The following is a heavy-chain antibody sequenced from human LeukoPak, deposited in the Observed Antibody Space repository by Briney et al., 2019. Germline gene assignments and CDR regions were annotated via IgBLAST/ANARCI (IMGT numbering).Heavy chain of an antibody. CDR3: ARPSPYNWNIGAFDS. V-gene: IGHV5-51*01. D-gene: IGHD1/OR15-1a*01. CDR2: IYPGDSDT. Sequence: GESLKISCKGSGYSFTSYWIGWVRQMPGKGLEWMGIIYPGDSDTRYSPSFQGQVTISADKSISTAYLQWSSLKASDTAMYYCARPSPYNWNIGAFDSWGQGTLVTVSS. J-gene: IGHJ4*02. CDR1: GYSFTSYW.